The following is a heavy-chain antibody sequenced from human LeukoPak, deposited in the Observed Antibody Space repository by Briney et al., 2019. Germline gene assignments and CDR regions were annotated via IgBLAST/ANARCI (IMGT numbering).Heavy chain of an antibody. J-gene: IGHJ4*02. V-gene: IGHV5-51*01. Sequence: GESLKISCKGSGYSFTSYWIGWVRQIPGKGLEWMGIIYPGDSDTRYSPSFQGQVTISADKSISPAYLQWSSLKASDTAMYYCASTNSSSWYYFDYWGQGTLVTVSS. CDR3: ASTNSSSWYYFDY. D-gene: IGHD6-13*01. CDR2: IYPGDSDT. CDR1: GYSFTSYW.